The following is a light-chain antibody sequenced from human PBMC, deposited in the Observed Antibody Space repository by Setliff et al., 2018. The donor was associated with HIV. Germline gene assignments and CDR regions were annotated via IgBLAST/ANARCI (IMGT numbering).Light chain of an antibody. Sequence: QSALTQPRSVSGSRGQSVTFSCTGASSDVGAYDYVSWYQQHPGKVPKLMIYDVNKRPSGVPRRFSGFKSGNTASLTISGLQPEDVADYSCCSYAGRYTVVFGTWTKATVL. J-gene: IGLJ1*01. V-gene: IGLV2-11*01. CDR2: DVN. CDR3: CSYAGRYTVV. CDR1: SSDVGAYDY.